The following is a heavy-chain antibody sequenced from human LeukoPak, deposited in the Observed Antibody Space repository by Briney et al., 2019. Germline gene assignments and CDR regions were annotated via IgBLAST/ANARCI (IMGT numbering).Heavy chain of an antibody. V-gene: IGHV3-74*01. Sequence: GGSLRLSCAASGFTFSRYWMHWVRQAPGKGLVWVSRIKSDGSDVSYADSVKGRFTISRDNAKNTLYLQMSSLRAEDTAVYYCARVGYYDSSGYPPFFDYWGQGTLVTVSS. CDR1: GFTFSRYW. CDR2: IKSDGSDV. D-gene: IGHD3-22*01. J-gene: IGHJ4*02. CDR3: ARVGYYDSSGYPPFFDY.